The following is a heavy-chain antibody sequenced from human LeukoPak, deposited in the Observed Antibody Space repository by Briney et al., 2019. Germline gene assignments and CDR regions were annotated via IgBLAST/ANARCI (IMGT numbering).Heavy chain of an antibody. CDR3: ASRIAVAGTAFDY. D-gene: IGHD6-19*01. CDR2: IYYSGST. CDR1: GGSISSSSYY. Sequence: SETLSLTCTVSGGSISSSSYYWGWLRQPPGTGLEWIGSIYYSGSTYYNPSLKSRVTISVDTSKNQFSLKLSSVTAADTAVYYCASRIAVAGTAFDYWAREPWSPSPQ. V-gene: IGHV4-39*01. J-gene: IGHJ4*02.